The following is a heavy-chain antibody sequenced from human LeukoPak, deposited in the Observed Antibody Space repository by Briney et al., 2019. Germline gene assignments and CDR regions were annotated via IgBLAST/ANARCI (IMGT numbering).Heavy chain of an antibody. CDR2: IYTTGDT. V-gene: IGHV4-4*07. CDR1: SSSIRSYH. J-gene: IGHJ4*02. Sequence: PSETLSLTCTVSSSSIRSYHWAWIRQPAGKELEWIGRIYTTGDTDYNPSLKSRVTMSVDTSKNQFSLNLRSVTTADTAFYYCARNGYTKSWTHLDYWGQGILVSVSS. D-gene: IGHD3/OR15-3a*01. CDR3: ARNGYTKSWTHLDY.